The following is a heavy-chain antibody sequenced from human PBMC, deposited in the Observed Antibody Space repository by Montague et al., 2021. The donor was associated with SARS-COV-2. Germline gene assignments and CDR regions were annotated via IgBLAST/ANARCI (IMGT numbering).Heavy chain of an antibody. V-gene: IGHV4-59*12. CDR1: GGSISSYY. J-gene: IGHJ3*02. Sequence: SETLSLTCTVSGGSISSYYWSWIRQPPGKGLNWIWYIYYSGSTNYNHSLKSRVTMSVDTSKNQFSLKLSSVTAADTAVYYCARDTAISGAFDIWGQGTMVTVSS. CDR2: IYYSGST. CDR3: ARDTAISGAFDI. D-gene: IGHD4-17*01.